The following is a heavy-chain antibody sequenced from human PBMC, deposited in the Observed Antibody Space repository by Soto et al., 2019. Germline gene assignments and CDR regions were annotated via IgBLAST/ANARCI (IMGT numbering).Heavy chain of an antibody. V-gene: IGHV3-43*01. CDR1: GFTFGDYT. D-gene: IGHD6-13*01. J-gene: IGHJ4*02. Sequence: GGSLRLSCAASGFTFGDYTMHWVRQAPGKGLEWVSLISWDGGSTYYADSVKGRFTISRDNSKNSLYLQMNSLRTEDTALYYCAKDPNPYSSSWYYFDYWGQGTLVTVSS. CDR2: ISWDGGST. CDR3: AKDPNPYSSSWYYFDY.